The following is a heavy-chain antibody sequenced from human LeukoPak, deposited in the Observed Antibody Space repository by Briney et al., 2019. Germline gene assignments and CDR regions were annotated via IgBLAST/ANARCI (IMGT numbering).Heavy chain of an antibody. Sequence: GGSLRLSCVGSGFTFGGYWMTWVRQTPGKGLEWVANIKEDGGEKYYVDSVKGRFTISRDNAKNSLYLQMDSLRAEDMAVYYCARDAGIAAAGTVGYFDYWGQGTLVTVSS. D-gene: IGHD6-13*01. CDR3: ARDAGIAAAGTVGYFDY. V-gene: IGHV3-7*01. CDR2: IKEDGGEK. J-gene: IGHJ4*02. CDR1: GFTFGGYW.